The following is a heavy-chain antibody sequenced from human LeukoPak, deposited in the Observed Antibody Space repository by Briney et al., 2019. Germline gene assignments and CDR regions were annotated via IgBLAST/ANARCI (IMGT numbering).Heavy chain of an antibody. Sequence: TLSLTCTVSGGSIRSYYWSWIRQPPGKALEWLALIYWNDDKHYSPSLKSRLTITNITKDTSKNQVVLTMTNMDPVDTATYYCAHRLGRYGRNEFDYWGQGTLVTVSS. J-gene: IGHJ4*02. CDR3: AHRLGRYGRNEFDY. CDR1: GGSIRSYYW. D-gene: IGHD1-14*01. CDR2: IYWNDDK. V-gene: IGHV2-5*01.